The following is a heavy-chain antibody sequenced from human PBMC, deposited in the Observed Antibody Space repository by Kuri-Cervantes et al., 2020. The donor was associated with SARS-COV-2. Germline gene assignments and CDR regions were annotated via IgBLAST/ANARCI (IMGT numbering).Heavy chain of an antibody. Sequence: GESLKISCAASGFNFSRTDMHWVRQAPGKGLEWVAVISHDGKNKKCIASGKGRFTISRDNSQNTLYLHMKSLRSEDAAMYYCARPPSPLSSGYNDAFDIWGQGTMVTVSS. CDR1: GFNFSRTD. V-gene: IGHV3-30*03. CDR2: ISHDGKNK. J-gene: IGHJ3*02. CDR3: ARPPSPLSSGYNDAFDI. D-gene: IGHD3-22*01.